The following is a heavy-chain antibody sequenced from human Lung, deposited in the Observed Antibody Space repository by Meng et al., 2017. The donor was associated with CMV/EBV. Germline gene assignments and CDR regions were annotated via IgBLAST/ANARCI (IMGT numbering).Heavy chain of an antibody. J-gene: IGHJ6*02. CDR3: SKVLRDALRFLEGFPDSPSTEEVGMGV. D-gene: IGHD3-3*01. Sequence: LSLTCAASGFPFSDYGIHWVRQAPGKGLEWVAFMRHDGNSEYYADSVKGRFTISRDKSKKTLYLQMNSLRPEDTAVYYCSKVLRDALRFLEGFPDSPSTEEVGMGVWGQGTTVTVSS. CDR1: GFPFSDYG. V-gene: IGHV3-30*02. CDR2: MRHDGNSE.